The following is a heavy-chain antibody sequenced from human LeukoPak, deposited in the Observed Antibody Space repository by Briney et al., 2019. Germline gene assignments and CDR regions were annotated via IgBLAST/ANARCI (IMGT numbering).Heavy chain of an antibody. CDR1: GYTFTSYY. CDR2: INPSGGST. Sequence: GASVKVSCKASGYTFTSYYMHWARQAPGQGLEWMGIINPSGGSTSYAQKFQGRVTMTRDTSTSTVYMELSSLRSEDTAVYYCARDLYDILTGYYNGYYYYGMDVWGQGTTVTVSS. J-gene: IGHJ6*02. D-gene: IGHD3-9*01. V-gene: IGHV1-46*01. CDR3: ARDLYDILTGYYNGYYYYGMDV.